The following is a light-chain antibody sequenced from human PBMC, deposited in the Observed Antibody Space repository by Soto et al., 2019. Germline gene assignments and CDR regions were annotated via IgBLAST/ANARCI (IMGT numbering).Light chain of an antibody. J-gene: IGKJ1*01. CDR2: GAS. V-gene: IGKV3-15*01. CDR1: QSVSSK. Sequence: EIELTQSPGTLSVSPGERATLSCRASQSVSSKLTWYQQKPGQAPRLLFYGASTGATGIPARFSGSGSETEFTLSISSLQSEDFAVYYCQQYINWPGTFGQGTKVEIK. CDR3: QQYINWPGT.